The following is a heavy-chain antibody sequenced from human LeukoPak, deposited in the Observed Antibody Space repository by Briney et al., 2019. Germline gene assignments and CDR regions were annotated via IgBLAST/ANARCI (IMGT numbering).Heavy chain of an antibody. J-gene: IGHJ4*02. V-gene: IGHV3-30-3*01. CDR2: ISYDGSNK. CDR1: GFTFSSYA. Sequence: GGSLRLPCAASGFTFSSYAMHWVRQAPGKGLEWVAVISYDGSNKYYADSVKGRFTISRDNSKNTLYLQMNSLRAEDTAVYYCARDNELDTAMATRHFDYWGQGTLVTVSS. CDR3: ARDNELDTAMATRHFDY. D-gene: IGHD5-18*01.